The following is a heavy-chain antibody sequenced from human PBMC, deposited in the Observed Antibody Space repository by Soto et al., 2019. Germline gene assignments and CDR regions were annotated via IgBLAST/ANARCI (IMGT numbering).Heavy chain of an antibody. J-gene: IGHJ6*02. CDR1: GYTFTSYD. CDR2: MNPNSGNT. V-gene: IGHV1-8*01. Sequence: QVQLVQSGAEVKKPGASVKVSCKASGYTFTSYDINWVRQATGQGLEWMGWMNPNSGNTGYAQKFQGRVTMTRNTSISTAYMGLSSLRSEDTAVYYCARGPFYDFWSGPYYYYGMDVWGQGTTVTVSS. D-gene: IGHD3-3*01. CDR3: ARGPFYDFWSGPYYYYGMDV.